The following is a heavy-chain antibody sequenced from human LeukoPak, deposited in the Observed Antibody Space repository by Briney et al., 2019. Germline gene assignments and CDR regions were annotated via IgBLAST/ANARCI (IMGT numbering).Heavy chain of an antibody. CDR1: GGSLNSSSYY. D-gene: IGHD2-21*02. J-gene: IGHJ4*02. V-gene: IGHV4-39*01. Sequence: PSETLSLTCTVSGGSLNSSSYYWGWIRQPPGKVLEWIGSIFYSGRTYYNPSLKSRVTIFVDTSKNQFSLKLNSVTAADTAVYYCARSQATAMVSDYWGQGTLVTVSS. CDR2: IFYSGRT. CDR3: ARSQATAMVSDY.